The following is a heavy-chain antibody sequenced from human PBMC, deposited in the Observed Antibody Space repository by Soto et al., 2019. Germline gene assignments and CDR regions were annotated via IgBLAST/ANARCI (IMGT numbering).Heavy chain of an antibody. CDR2: IYYSGIS. CDR1: GGSTSSGGFY. J-gene: IGHJ6*02. Sequence: SETLSLTCTVSGGSTSSGGFYWSWIRQHPGKGLEWIGYIYYSGISYYNPSLKSRVSISLDTSRNQFSMTLDSVTAADTAVYYCARNGYTYGMDVWGQGATVTVSS. CDR3: ARNGYTYGMDV. D-gene: IGHD5-18*01. V-gene: IGHV4-31*03.